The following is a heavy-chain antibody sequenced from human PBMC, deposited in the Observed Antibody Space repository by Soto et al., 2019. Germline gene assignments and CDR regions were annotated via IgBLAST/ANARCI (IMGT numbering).Heavy chain of an antibody. V-gene: IGHV4-59*01. CDR3: AGRDYDFWSGYTNPYYYYYGMDV. Sequence: SETLSLTCTVSGGSISSYYWSWIRQPPGKGLEWIGYIYYSGSTNYNPSLKSRVTISVDTSKNQCSLKLSSVTAADTAVYYCAGRDYDFWSGYTNPYYYYYGMDVWGQGTTVTVSS. D-gene: IGHD3-3*01. J-gene: IGHJ6*02. CDR1: GGSISSYY. CDR2: IYYSGST.